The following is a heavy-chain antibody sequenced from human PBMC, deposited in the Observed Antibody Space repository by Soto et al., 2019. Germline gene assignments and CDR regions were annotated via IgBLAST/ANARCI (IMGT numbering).Heavy chain of an antibody. CDR3: TTGTTAY. J-gene: IGHJ4*02. D-gene: IGHD1-1*01. V-gene: IGHV1-2*02. CDR2: INPNSGVT. Sequence: ASVKVSCKASGFNVYYLHWVRQAPGQGLEWIGRINPNSGVTKYAQQFQGRVTLTRDPSITTAYMELSRLRSDDTAVYFCTTGTTAYWGQGTLVTVSS. CDR1: GFNVYY.